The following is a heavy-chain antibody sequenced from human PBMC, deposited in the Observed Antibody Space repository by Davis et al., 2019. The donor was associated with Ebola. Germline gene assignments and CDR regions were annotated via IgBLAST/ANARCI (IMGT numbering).Heavy chain of an antibody. Sequence: MPSETLSLTCTVSGGSVSSGSYYWSWIRQPPGKGLEWIGYIYYSGRTDYNPSLNSRVSMSIDTSKNQFSLTLSSVTAADTAVYYCARDKSQGYYDSTGYWHGMDVWGRGTTVIVSS. CDR1: GGSVSSGSYY. CDR3: ARDKSQGYYDSTGYWHGMDV. J-gene: IGHJ6*04. CDR2: IYYSGRT. V-gene: IGHV4-61*01. D-gene: IGHD3-22*01.